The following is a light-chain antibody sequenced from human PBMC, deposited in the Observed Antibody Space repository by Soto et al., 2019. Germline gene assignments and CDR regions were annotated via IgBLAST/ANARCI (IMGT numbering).Light chain of an antibody. CDR2: DDN. Sequence: QSVLTQPPSVYAAPGQKVTISCSGSSSNVGNSYVSWYQQPPGTVPKRLIYDDNKRPSGIPDRFSGSKSGTSATLGITGLQTGDEADYYCGTWDSSLTAGVFGGGTKVTVL. V-gene: IGLV1-51*01. CDR1: SSNVGNSY. J-gene: IGLJ2*01. CDR3: GTWDSSLTAGV.